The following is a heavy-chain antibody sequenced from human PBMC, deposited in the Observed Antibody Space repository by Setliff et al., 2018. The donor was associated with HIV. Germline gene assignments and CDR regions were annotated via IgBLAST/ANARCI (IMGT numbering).Heavy chain of an antibody. CDR1: GGSMTAYY. J-gene: IGHJ4*02. CDR3: ARAPHFFDRSGYYSYFYFDY. D-gene: IGHD3-22*01. Sequence: PSETLSLTCNVSGGSMTAYYWPWIRQPPGEGLEWLGYIYYSGNTYYHPSLQSRVTISLDMSKNQFSLKVKSVTAADTAVYYCARAPHFFDRSGYYSYFYFDYWGQGMLVTVSS. V-gene: IGHV4-59*12. CDR2: IYYSGNT.